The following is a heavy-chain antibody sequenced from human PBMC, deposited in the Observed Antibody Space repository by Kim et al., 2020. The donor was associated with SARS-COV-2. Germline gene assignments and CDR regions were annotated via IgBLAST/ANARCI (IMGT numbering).Heavy chain of an antibody. CDR2: IIPIFGTA. J-gene: IGHJ6*02. Sequence: SVKVSCKASGCTFSSYAISWVRQAPGQGLEWMGGIIPIFGTANYAQKFQGRVTITEDESTSTAYMELSSLRSEDTAVYYCARAGYIVVVPAAKLGGMDVWGQGNGVSVSS. V-gene: IGHV1-69*13. D-gene: IGHD2-2*01. CDR1: GCTFSSYA. CDR3: ARAGYIVVVPAAKLGGMDV.